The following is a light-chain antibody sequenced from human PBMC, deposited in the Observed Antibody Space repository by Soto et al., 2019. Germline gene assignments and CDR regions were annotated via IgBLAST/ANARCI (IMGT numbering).Light chain of an antibody. V-gene: IGKV3-15*01. CDR2: GVS. Sequence: EVVMTQSPATLSVSPGDRVTLSCRASQSVSSSLAWYQQKPGQAPRLVLYGVSTRATGLPARFSGSGSETEFTLTISSLQSEDFAVYYCQQYNKWPRTFGQGTKVDIK. CDR1: QSVSSS. CDR3: QQYNKWPRT. J-gene: IGKJ1*01.